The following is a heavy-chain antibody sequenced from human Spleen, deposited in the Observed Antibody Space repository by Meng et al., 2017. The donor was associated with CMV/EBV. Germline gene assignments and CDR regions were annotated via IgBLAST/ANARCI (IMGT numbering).Heavy chain of an antibody. CDR3: ARLLFPDYYDSSGGPYYFYGMDV. V-gene: IGHV3-21*01. D-gene: IGHD3-22*01. Sequence: GGSLRLSCTASGFTFSSYSMNWVRQAPGKGLEWVSSISSSGNYMYYADSVKGRFSVSRDNARNSLYLQVNSLRAGDTAVYYCARLLFPDYYDSSGGPYYFYGMDVWGRGTTVTVSS. J-gene: IGHJ6*02. CDR2: ISSSGNYM. CDR1: GFTFSSYS.